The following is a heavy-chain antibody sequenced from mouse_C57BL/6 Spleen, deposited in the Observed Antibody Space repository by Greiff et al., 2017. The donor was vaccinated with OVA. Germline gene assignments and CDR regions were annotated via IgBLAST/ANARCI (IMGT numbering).Heavy chain of an antibody. Sequence: VKLMASGPGILQSSQTLSLTCSFSGFSLSTSGLGVRWIRQPSGKGLEWLAHIYWDDDKRYNPSLKSRLTISKATSRNQVFLKIPSVYSADTATYYCARRAPTEYYFDYWGQGTTLTVSS. V-gene: IGHV8-12*01. CDR1: GFSLSTSGLG. CDR3: ARRAPTEYYFDY. D-gene: IGHD4-1*02. CDR2: IYWDDDK. J-gene: IGHJ2*01.